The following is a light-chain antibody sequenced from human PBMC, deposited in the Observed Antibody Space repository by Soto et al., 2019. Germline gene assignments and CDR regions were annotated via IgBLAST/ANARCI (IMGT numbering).Light chain of an antibody. J-gene: IGLJ3*02. Sequence: QSVLTQPPSASGSPGQSVAISCTGTSSDVGGYNYVSWYQQHPGKAPKLMIYEVNKRPSGVPDRFSGSKSGNTASLTVSGLQAEDEADYYCGTWDSSLSAVWVFGGGTKLTVL. V-gene: IGLV2-8*01. CDR3: GTWDSSLSAVWV. CDR2: EVN. CDR1: SSDVGGYNY.